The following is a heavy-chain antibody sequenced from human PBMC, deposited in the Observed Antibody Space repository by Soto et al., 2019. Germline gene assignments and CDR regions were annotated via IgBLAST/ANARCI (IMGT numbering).Heavy chain of an antibody. CDR3: ATQASIAVAGTGAASAFDI. V-gene: IGHV3-7*01. J-gene: IGHJ3*02. D-gene: IGHD6-19*01. Sequence: GGSLRLSCAASGFTFSSYWMSWVRQAPGKGLEWVANIKQDGSEKYYVDSVKGRFTISRDNAKNSLYLQMNSLRAEETAVYYCATQASIAVAGTGAASAFDIWGQGTMVTVSS. CDR1: GFTFSSYW. CDR2: IKQDGSEK.